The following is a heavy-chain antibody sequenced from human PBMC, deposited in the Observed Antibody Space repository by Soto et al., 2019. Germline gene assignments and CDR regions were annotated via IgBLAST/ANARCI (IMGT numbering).Heavy chain of an antibody. CDR3: ARDKDRLQLGGNYYYILDV. D-gene: IGHD1-1*01. CDR1: GGTFSTSA. J-gene: IGHJ6*02. CDR2: IMPVFPTP. Sequence: QVQLVQSGAAVKKPGSSVKVSCKASGGTFSTSAISWVRQAPGQGLEWVGGIMPVFPTPDYAQNFQGRVTITADESTTTASLELTSLRADDTAVYYCARDKDRLQLGGNYYYILDVWGQGTAITVSS. V-gene: IGHV1-69*12.